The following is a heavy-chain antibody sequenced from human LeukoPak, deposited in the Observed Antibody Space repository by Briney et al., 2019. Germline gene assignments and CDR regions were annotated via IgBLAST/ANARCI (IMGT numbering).Heavy chain of an antibody. Sequence: HPGGSLRLSCAASGFTFSSYAMSWVRQAPGKGLEWVSAISGSGGSTYYADSVKGRFTISRDNAKNSLYLQMNSLRAEDTAVYYCAGGTTWIQLWSFDYWGQGTLVTVSS. CDR3: AGGTTWIQLWSFDY. J-gene: IGHJ4*02. CDR1: GFTFSSYA. V-gene: IGHV3-23*01. D-gene: IGHD5-18*01. CDR2: ISGSGGST.